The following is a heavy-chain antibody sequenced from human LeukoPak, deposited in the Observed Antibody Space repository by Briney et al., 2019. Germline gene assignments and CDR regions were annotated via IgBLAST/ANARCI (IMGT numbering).Heavy chain of an antibody. CDR2: IIPIFGTA. V-gene: IGHV1-69*05. CDR3: ARGAGEMATIYTFDY. Sequence: SVKVSCKASGGTFSSYAISWVRQAPGQGLEWMGGIIPIFGTANYAQKFQGRVTITTDESTSTAYMELSSLRSEDTAVYYCARGAGEMATIYTFDYWGQGTLVTVSS. J-gene: IGHJ4*02. D-gene: IGHD5-24*01. CDR1: GGTFSSYA.